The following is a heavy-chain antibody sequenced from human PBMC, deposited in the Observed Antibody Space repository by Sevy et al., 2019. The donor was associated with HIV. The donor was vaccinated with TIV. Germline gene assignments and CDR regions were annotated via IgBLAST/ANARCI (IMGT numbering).Heavy chain of an antibody. V-gene: IGHV1-18*01. CDR3: ARDSYYYDMHSSYRPPDY. D-gene: IGHD3-22*01. CDR1: GYNFNTYG. J-gene: IGHJ4*02. CDR2: IGVNNGKT. Sequence: APLKVSCKASGYNFNTYGITWVRQAPGQGLEWVGWIGVNNGKTNYAARLQARISMTADTSTSTVYIELRTLTSDDTAMYFCARDSYYYDMHSSYRPPDYWGQGTLVTVSS.